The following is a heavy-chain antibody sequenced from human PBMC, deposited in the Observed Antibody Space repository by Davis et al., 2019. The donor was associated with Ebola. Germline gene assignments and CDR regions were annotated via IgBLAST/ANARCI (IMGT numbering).Heavy chain of an antibody. CDR2: IYHSGST. Sequence: SWVRQPPGKGLEWIGEIYHSGSTNYNPSLKSRVTISVDKSKNQFSLKLSSVTAADTAVYYCARDLGFFWSGSFDYWGQGTLVTVSS. D-gene: IGHD3-3*01. V-gene: IGHV4-4*02. CDR3: ARDLGFFWSGSFDY. J-gene: IGHJ4*02.